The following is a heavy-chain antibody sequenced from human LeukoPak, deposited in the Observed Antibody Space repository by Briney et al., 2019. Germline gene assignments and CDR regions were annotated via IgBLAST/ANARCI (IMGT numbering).Heavy chain of an antibody. V-gene: IGHV1-3*01. CDR3: ASSVPLYYYDSSGYYRGSYYYGMDV. Sequence: ASVKVFCKASGYTFTSYAMHWVRQAPGQRLEWMGWINAGNGNTKYSQKFQGRVTFNRDTSASTAYMELSSLRSEDTAVYYCASSVPLYYYDSSGYYRGSYYYGMDVWGKGTTVTVSS. J-gene: IGHJ6*04. D-gene: IGHD3-22*01. CDR1: GYTFTSYA. CDR2: INAGNGNT.